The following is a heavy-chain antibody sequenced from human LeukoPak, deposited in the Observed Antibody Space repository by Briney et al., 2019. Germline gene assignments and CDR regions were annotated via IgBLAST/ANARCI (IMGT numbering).Heavy chain of an antibody. CDR3: ARGRSGVDPFAL. D-gene: IGHD3-3*01. CDR1: GVPISSYY. J-gene: IGHJ3*01. V-gene: IGHV4-4*09. Sequence: SEPLSLPCTVSGVPISSYYWSWLRQPPGKGLEWIGYIYNSEITDYNPSLKSRLPMSVDTSKTQFSLQLTSMTAADTAVYYCARGRSGVDPFALWGRGTMVTVS. CDR2: IYNSEIT.